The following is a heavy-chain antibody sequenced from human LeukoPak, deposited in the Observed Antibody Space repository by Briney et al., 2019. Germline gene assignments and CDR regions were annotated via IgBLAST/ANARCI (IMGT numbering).Heavy chain of an antibody. V-gene: IGHV5-51*01. CDR3: ARYLYSSSFHYYYMDV. D-gene: IGHD6-6*01. CDR2: IYPGDSDT. Sequence: GESLKISCKGSGYSFTSYWIGWVRQMPGKGLEWMGIIYPGDSDTRYSPSFQGQVTISADKSISTAYLQWSSLKASDTAMYNCARYLYSSSFHYYYMDVWGKGTTVTVSS. CDR1: GYSFTSYW. J-gene: IGHJ6*03.